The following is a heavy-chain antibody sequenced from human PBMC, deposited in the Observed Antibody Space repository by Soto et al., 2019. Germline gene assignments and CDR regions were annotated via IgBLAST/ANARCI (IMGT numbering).Heavy chain of an antibody. D-gene: IGHD2-15*01. CDR3: TNNFV. CDR2: VRSKTNNYAT. J-gene: IGHJ4*02. Sequence: DVQVVQSGGGSVQPGGSLKLSCAASGFAFNDSAMHWVRQASGKGLEWVARVRSKTNNYATAYPVSVRGRFTVSRDDSMGTTYLQMNSLKTKDTAMYYCTNNFVWGQGVLVTVSS. CDR1: GFAFNDSA. V-gene: IGHV3-73*01.